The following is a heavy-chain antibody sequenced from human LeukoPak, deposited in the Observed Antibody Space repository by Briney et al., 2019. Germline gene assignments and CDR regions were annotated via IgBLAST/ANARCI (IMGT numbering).Heavy chain of an antibody. Sequence: ASVKVSCKASGYTFTSYGISWVRQAPGQGREWMGWISAYNGNTNYAQKLQGRVTMTTDTSTSTAYMELRSLRSDDTAVYYCARDVGYSSSWYENWFDPWGQGTLVTVSS. D-gene: IGHD6-13*01. CDR2: ISAYNGNT. CDR3: ARDVGYSSSWYENWFDP. J-gene: IGHJ5*02. CDR1: GYTFTSYG. V-gene: IGHV1-18*01.